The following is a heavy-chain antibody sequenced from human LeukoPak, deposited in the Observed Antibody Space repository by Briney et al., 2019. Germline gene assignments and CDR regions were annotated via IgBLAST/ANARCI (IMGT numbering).Heavy chain of an antibody. CDR2: ITGSGRT. V-gene: IGHV3-23*01. D-gene: IGHD6-13*01. CDR1: GNSFTSFA. Sequence: GGSLRLSCAASGNSFTSFAMTWVRQAPGKGLEWVSDITGSGRTFYASSAEGRFTISRDNSKNTLSLQLDSLTGDDTAIYYCAKGKRVGSRYYFDSWGQGTLVTVSS. CDR3: AKGKRVGSRYYFDS. J-gene: IGHJ4*02.